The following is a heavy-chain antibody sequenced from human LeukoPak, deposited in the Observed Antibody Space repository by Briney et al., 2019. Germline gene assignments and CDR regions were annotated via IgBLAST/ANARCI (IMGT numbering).Heavy chain of an antibody. CDR1: GFTFDDYA. V-gene: IGHV3-9*01. D-gene: IGHD6-19*01. J-gene: IGHJ4*02. CDR2: ISWNSGSI. Sequence: PGGSLRLSCAASGFTFDDYAMHWVRQAPGKGLEWVSGISWNSGSIGNADSVKGRFTISRDNAKNSLYLQMNSLRAEDTALYYCAKGDPRYSIGLGADWGQGTLVTVSS. CDR3: AKGDPRYSIGLGAD.